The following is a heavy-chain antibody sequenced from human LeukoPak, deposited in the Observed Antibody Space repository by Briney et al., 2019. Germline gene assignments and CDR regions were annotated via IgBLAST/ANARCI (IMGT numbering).Heavy chain of an antibody. V-gene: IGHV1-2*02. CDR1: GYSFTGNY. CDR2: INPNTGGT. CDR3: ARGRSPGTSMEYYYYMDV. Sequence: ASVKVSCKASGYSFTGNYMHWVRQAPGQGFEWMGWINPNTGGTNYAQKFKGRVLMTRDTSISTAYLELSSLRSEDTAVYYCARGRSPGTSMEYYYYMDVWGKGTTVTVSS. D-gene: IGHD1-1*01. J-gene: IGHJ6*03.